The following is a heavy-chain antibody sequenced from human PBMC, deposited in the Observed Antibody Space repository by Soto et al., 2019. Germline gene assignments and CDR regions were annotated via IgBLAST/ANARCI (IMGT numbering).Heavy chain of an antibody. J-gene: IGHJ4*02. CDR2: INAGNGNT. D-gene: IGHD3-10*01. V-gene: IGHV1-3*01. CDR1: GYTFTSYS. Sequence: ASGKVSCKASGYTFTSYSMHWVRQAPGQRLEWMAWINAGNGNTKYSREFQGRVTITRDTSASTAYVELSSLRSEDTAVYYCAREKDGGFDYWGQGTLVPVYS. CDR3: AREKDGGFDY.